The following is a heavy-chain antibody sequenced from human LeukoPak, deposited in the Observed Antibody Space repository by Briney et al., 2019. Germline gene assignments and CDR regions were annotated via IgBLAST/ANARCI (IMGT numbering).Heavy chain of an antibody. V-gene: IGHV3-30*02. CDR2: IRYDGSNK. D-gene: IGHD3-22*01. Sequence: PGGSLRLCCGASGFTFSSYGMHWVRQAPGKGLEWVAFIRYDGSNKYYADSVKGRFTISRDNSKNTLYLQMNSLRAEDTALYYCAKEKDTNYYDSRIFDYWGQGTLVTVSS. J-gene: IGHJ4*02. CDR3: AKEKDTNYYDSRIFDY. CDR1: GFTFSSYG.